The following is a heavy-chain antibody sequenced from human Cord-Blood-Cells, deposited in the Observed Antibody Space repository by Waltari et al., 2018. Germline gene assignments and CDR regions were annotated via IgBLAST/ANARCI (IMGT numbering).Heavy chain of an antibody. V-gene: IGHV1-69*01. J-gene: IGHJ3*02. CDR3: ARPPKSTVNDAFDI. Sequence: QVQLVQSGAEVKKPGSSVKVSCKASGGTFSSYAISWVRQAPGQGLEGMGGVSPIFGTANYARRFQGRVTMTADESTSTAYMELSSLRSEDTAAYYCARPPKSTVNDAFDIWGQGTMVTVSS. CDR1: GGTFSSYA. CDR2: VSPIFGTA. D-gene: IGHD4-17*01.